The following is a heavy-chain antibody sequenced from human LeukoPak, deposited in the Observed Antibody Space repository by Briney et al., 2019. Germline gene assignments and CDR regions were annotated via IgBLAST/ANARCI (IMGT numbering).Heavy chain of an antibody. J-gene: IGHJ4*02. Sequence: GGSLRLSCAASGFAFSSYSMNWVRQAPGKGLEWVSSISSSSRYIYYADSVKGRFTISRDNAKNSLYLQMNSLRAEDTAVYYCARGLATCPLPNYWGQGTLVTVSS. CDR2: ISSSSRYI. CDR3: ARGLATCPLPNY. V-gene: IGHV3-21*01. CDR1: GFAFSSYS.